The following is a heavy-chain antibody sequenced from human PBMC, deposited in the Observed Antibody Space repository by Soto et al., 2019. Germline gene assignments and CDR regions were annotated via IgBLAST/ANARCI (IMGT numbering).Heavy chain of an antibody. D-gene: IGHD2-15*01. V-gene: IGHV1-69*12. CDR2: IIPIFGTT. CDR1: GGIFSSYA. J-gene: IGHJ4*02. CDR3: ASVYCTGGNCYHHFDY. Sequence: QVQLVQSGAEVKKPGSSVKVSCKASGGIFSSYAISWVRQAPGQGLEWMGGIIPIFGTTNYAQKFQGRVTITADEATSTGYMELSSLRSEDTAVYYCASVYCTGGNCYHHFDYWGQGTLVTVSS.